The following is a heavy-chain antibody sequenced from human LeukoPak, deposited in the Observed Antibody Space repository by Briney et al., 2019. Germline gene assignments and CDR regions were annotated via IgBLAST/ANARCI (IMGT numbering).Heavy chain of an antibody. CDR2: IYYSGGT. J-gene: IGHJ3*02. CDR3: ARQQYSGTYFQAFAFDI. V-gene: IGHV4-39*01. CDR1: GGSISSSNYF. D-gene: IGHD1-26*01. Sequence: SETLSLTCTVSGGSISSSNYFWGWIRQPPGKGLEWIGSIYYSGGTYYNPSLKSRVTISVDTSKNQFSLKLTSVTAADTAVYHCARQQYSGTYFQAFAFDIWGQGTMVTVSS.